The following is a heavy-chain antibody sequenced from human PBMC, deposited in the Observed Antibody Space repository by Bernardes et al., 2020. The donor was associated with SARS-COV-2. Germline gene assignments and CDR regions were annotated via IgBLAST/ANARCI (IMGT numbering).Heavy chain of an antibody. CDR2: IYYSGST. D-gene: IGHD3-3*01. CDR1: GGSISSGGYY. V-gene: IGHV4-31*03. J-gene: IGHJ4*02. Sequence: SETLSLTCTVSGGSISSGGYYWSWIRQHPGKGLEWIGYIYYSGSTYYNPSLKSRVTISVDTSKNQFSLKLSSVTAADTAVYYCARGRITIFGVVMSHPVDYWGQGTLVTVSS. CDR3: ARGRITIFGVVMSHPVDY.